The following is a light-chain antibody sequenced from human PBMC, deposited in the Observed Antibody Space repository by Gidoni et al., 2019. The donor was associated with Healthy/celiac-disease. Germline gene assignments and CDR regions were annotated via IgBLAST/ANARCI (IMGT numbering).Light chain of an antibody. J-gene: IGKJ4*01. CDR1: QSVSST. Sequence: EIVMTQSPATLSVSPGERATLFCRASQSVSSTLAWYQQKPGQAPRLLIYGASTRATGIPARFSGSGSGTEFTLTISSLQAEDFAVYYCQQYNNWLTFGGGTKVEIK. V-gene: IGKV3-15*01. CDR3: QQYNNWLT. CDR2: GAS.